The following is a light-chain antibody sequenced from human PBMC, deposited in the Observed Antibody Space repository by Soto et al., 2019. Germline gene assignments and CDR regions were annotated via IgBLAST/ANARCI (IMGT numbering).Light chain of an antibody. CDR2: DAS. Sequence: IVLTQSPATLSLSPGERATLSCRACQSVSSYLAWYQQKPGQAPRLLIYDASNRATGIPARFSGSGSGTDFTLTISSLEPEDFAVYYCQQRSSWPLTFGQGTKVEIK. J-gene: IGKJ1*01. CDR1: QSVSSY. CDR3: QQRSSWPLT. V-gene: IGKV3-11*01.